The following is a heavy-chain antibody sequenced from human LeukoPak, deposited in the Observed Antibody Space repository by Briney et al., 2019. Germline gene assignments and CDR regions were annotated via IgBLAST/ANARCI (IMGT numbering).Heavy chain of an antibody. D-gene: IGHD3-9*01. J-gene: IGHJ4*02. Sequence: GTLSLTCAVSGGSISSSNWWSWVRQAPGKGLEWVSGISPSGDITYYADSVKGRFTISRDNSKNTLYLQMNSLRAEDTAVYYCAKFLTGYKVFDYWGQGTLVTVSS. V-gene: IGHV3-23*01. CDR2: ISPSGDIT. CDR3: AKFLTGYKVFDY. CDR1: GGSISSSN.